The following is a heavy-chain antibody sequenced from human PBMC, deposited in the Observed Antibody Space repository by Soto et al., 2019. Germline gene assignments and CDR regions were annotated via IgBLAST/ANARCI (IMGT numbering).Heavy chain of an antibody. CDR3: ARDGGVVVITSGAFDI. D-gene: IGHD3-22*01. J-gene: IGHJ3*02. CDR2: IYYSGST. V-gene: IGHV4-31*03. Sequence: TLSLTCTVSGGSISSGGYYWSWIRQHPGKGLEWIGYIYYSGSTYYNPSLKSRVTISVDTSKNQFSLKLSSVTAADTAVYYCARDGGVVVITSGAFDIWGQGTMVTVSS. CDR1: GGSISSGGYY.